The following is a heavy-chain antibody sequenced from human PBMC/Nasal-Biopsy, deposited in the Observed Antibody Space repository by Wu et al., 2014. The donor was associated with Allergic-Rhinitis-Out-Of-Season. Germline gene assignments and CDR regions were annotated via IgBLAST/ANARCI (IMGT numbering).Heavy chain of an antibody. CDR2: KYVGGST. Sequence: LSLTCTVSGASISSYYWSWVRQSAGQGLEWIGRKYVGGSTNYNPSLKSRVTMSVDTSKNQFSLKLSSVTAADTAVYYCARGIVYYYMDVWGEGTTVTVSS. J-gene: IGHJ6*03. CDR1: GASISSYY. D-gene: IGHD2-21*01. V-gene: IGHV4-4*07. CDR3: ARGIVYYYMDV.